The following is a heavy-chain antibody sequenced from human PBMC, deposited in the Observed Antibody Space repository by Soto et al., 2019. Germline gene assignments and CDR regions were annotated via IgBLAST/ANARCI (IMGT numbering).Heavy chain of an antibody. V-gene: IGHV3-13*01. CDR2: IGTAGDT. D-gene: IGHD3-10*01. J-gene: IGHJ3*02. CDR1: GFTFSSYD. CDR3: ARGLLWFGELSLDAFDI. Sequence: EVQLVESGGGLVQPGGSLRLSCAASGFTFSSYDMHWVRQATGKGLEWVSAIGTAGDTYYPGSVKGRFTISRENAKNSLYLQMNSLRAGDTAVYYCARGLLWFGELSLDAFDIWGQGTMVTVSS.